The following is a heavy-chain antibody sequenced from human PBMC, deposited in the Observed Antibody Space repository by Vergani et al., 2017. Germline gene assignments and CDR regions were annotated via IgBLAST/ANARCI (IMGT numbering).Heavy chain of an antibody. Sequence: EVQLLESGGGLVQPGGSLRLSCAASGFTFSSYSMSWVRQAPGKGLEWVSAISGSGGSTYYADSVKGRFTYYADSVKGRFTISRDKSKNTLYLQMNSLRAEDTAVYYCAKDYSGDYYFDYWGQGTLVTVSS. J-gene: IGHJ4*02. D-gene: IGHD2-15*01. CDR1: GFTFSSYS. CDR2: ISGSGGST. CDR3: AKDYSGDYYFDY. V-gene: IGHV3-23*01.